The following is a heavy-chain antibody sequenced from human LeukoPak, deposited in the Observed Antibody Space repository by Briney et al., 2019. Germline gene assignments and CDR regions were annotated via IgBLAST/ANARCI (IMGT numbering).Heavy chain of an antibody. V-gene: IGHV4-34*01. D-gene: IGHD1-1*01. Sequence: SETLSLTCAVYGGSFSGYYWSWIRQPPGKGLEWIGEINHSGSANYNPSLKSRVTISVDTSKNQFSLKLSSVTAADTAVYYCARGKRLEPFDYWGQGTLVTVSS. CDR2: INHSGSA. CDR1: GGSFSGYY. CDR3: ARGKRLEPFDY. J-gene: IGHJ4*02.